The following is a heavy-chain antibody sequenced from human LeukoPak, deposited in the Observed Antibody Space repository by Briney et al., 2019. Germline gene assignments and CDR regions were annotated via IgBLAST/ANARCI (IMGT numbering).Heavy chain of an antibody. V-gene: IGHV3-23*01. D-gene: IGHD5-24*01. Sequence: PGGSLRLSCASSGFTFSIYAMSWVRQAPGKGLEWVSTVSGSGGYTYYADSVKGRFTISRDNSKNTLYLQMGGLRAEDTSIYYCAKVTDGYNFFDYWGQGTLVTVSS. CDR2: VSGSGGYT. CDR1: GFTFSIYA. CDR3: AKVTDGYNFFDY. J-gene: IGHJ4*02.